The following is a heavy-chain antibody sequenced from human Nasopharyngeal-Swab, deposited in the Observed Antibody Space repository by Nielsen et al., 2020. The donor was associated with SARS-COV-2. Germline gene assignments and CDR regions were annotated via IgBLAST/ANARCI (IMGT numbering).Heavy chain of an antibody. Sequence: GESLCLSCAASGFTFDDYAMSWVRQVPGKGLEWVANINWIGGSADYSDAVKGRFTISRDNAKNSLYLQMTSLRAEDTAIYHCARQTIYSFGWFDSWGQGNLVTVSS. CDR1: GFTFDDYA. V-gene: IGHV3-20*01. CDR2: INWIGGSA. CDR3: ARQTIYSFGWFDS. D-gene: IGHD3-3*01. J-gene: IGHJ5*01.